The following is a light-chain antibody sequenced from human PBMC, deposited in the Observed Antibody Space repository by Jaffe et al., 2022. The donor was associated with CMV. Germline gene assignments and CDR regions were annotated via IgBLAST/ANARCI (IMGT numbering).Light chain of an antibody. V-gene: IGKV1-5*03. CDR2: KAY. Sequence: DIQMTQSPSTLSASVGDRVTITCRASQSISGWLAWYQQKPGKAPKLLIYKAYSLESGVPSRFSGSGSGTEFTLTISSLQPDDFAIYYCQQYGSYWSSFGQGTKLEIK. CDR1: QSISGW. J-gene: IGKJ2*01. CDR3: QQYGSYWSS.